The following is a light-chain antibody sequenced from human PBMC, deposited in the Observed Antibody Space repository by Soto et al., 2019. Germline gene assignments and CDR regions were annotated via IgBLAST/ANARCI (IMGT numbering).Light chain of an antibody. CDR3: SSYRSTTTFGV. V-gene: IGLV2-14*01. CDR2: EVS. J-gene: IGLJ1*01. Sequence: QSALTQPASVSGSPGQSITISCTGTSGDIGGYNYVSWYQQHPGKAPKVVIYEVSNRPLGVSIRFSASKSGNTASLIISGLQADDEADYFCSSYRSTTTFGVFGTGTKLTVL. CDR1: SGDIGGYNY.